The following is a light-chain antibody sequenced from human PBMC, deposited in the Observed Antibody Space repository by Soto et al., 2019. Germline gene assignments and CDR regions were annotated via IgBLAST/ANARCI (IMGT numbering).Light chain of an antibody. V-gene: IGKV1-39*01. Sequence: DIQMNQSPSSLSASVGDRVTITCRASQTISTYLNWYQQNPGKAPKLLIYAASTLQSGVPSRFSGSGSGTDFTLTISSLQPEDFATYYCQQSHGIPYTFGQGTKLEIK. J-gene: IGKJ2*01. CDR1: QTISTY. CDR3: QQSHGIPYT. CDR2: AAS.